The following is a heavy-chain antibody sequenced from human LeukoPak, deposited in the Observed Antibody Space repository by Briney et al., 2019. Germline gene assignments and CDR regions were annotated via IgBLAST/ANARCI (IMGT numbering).Heavy chain of an antibody. Sequence: GRSLRLSCAASGFTFSSYAMHWVRQAPGKGLEWVAVISYDGSNKYYADSVKGRFIISRDNSKNTLYLQMNSLRAEDTAVYYCARVVPAAREYYFDYWGQGTLVTVSS. J-gene: IGHJ4*02. D-gene: IGHD2-2*01. CDR3: ARVVPAAREYYFDY. V-gene: IGHV3-30-3*01. CDR1: GFTFSSYA. CDR2: ISYDGSNK.